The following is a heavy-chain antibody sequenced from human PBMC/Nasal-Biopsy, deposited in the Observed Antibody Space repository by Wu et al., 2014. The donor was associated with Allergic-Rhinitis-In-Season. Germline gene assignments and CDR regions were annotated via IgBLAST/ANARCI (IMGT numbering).Heavy chain of an antibody. Sequence: LRLSCAASGFNFDTAWMTWVRQGPGKGLEWVGLATSKTDGATVDYAAPVKGRFTISRDDSRDTLYLQMDSLRAEDTAVYYCTAAYSTSTLFGGVKYFEYWGRGSLVTVSS. CDR3: TAAYSTSTLFGGVKYFEY. J-gene: IGHJ4*02. V-gene: IGHV3-15*01. CDR1: GFNFDTAW. CDR2: ATSKTDGATV. D-gene: IGHD3-16*01.